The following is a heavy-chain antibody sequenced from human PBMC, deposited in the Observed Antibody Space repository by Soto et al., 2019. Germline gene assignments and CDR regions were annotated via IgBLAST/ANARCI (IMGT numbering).Heavy chain of an antibody. CDR1: GASISSGGYY. D-gene: IGHD3-22*01. Sequence: QVQLQESGPGLVKPSQTLSLTCTVSGASISSGGYYWSWIRQYPGKGLEWIGYINYSGSTYYNPSLKSRGTISVDTSNNKFSLKLSYVTVADTAVYYCAREAYDSSGYGFYYYGMDVWGQGTTVTVSS. V-gene: IGHV4-31*03. CDR2: INYSGST. CDR3: AREAYDSSGYGFYYYGMDV. J-gene: IGHJ6*02.